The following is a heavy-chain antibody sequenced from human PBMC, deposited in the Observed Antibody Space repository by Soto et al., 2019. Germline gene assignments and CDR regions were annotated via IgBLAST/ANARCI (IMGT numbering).Heavy chain of an antibody. CDR2: ISGSGTTI. CDR1: GINFSDHF. V-gene: IGHV3-11*01. Sequence: QAQVVESGGGLVKPGGSLRLSCATSGINFSDHFMAWIRLSPGKGLEWIAYISGSGTTIYYAGCVMGRFAISRDNANDSLYLQMNSLRAEDTTVYYCARDGRYKTPYDGVDTWGQGTMVTVSS. D-gene: IGHD5-18*01. J-gene: IGHJ3*02. CDR3: ARDGRYKTPYDGVDT.